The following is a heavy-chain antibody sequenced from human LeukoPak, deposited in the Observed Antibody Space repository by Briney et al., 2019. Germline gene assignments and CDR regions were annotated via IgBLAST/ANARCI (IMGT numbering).Heavy chain of an antibody. D-gene: IGHD3-10*01. CDR1: GFTFSDYY. J-gene: IGHJ4*02. V-gene: IGHV3-11*01. CDR2: ISTSGSTI. Sequence: GGSLRLSCAASGFTFSDYYMSWIRQAPGKGLEWVSYISTSGSTIKYADSVKGRFTISRDNAKNSMFLQMNSLRAEDTAVYFCARDLPYGSGDCFDYWGQGALVTVSS. CDR3: ARDLPYGSGDCFDY.